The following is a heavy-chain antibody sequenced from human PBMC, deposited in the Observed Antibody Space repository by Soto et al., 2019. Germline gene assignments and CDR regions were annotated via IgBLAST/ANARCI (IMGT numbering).Heavy chain of an antibody. CDR3: ARFTVTTFYGSFDY. V-gene: IGHV1-18*01. CDR1: GGTFSSYA. Sequence: GASVKVSCKASGGTFSSYAISWVRQAPGQGLEWMGWISAYNGTTNYAQKLQGRVTMTTDTSTSTAYMELRSLRSDDTAVYYYARFTVTTFYGSFDYWGQGTLVTVSS. D-gene: IGHD4-4*01. CDR2: ISAYNGTT. J-gene: IGHJ4*02.